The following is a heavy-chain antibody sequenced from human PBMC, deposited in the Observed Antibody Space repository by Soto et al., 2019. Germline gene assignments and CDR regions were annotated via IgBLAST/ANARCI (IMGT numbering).Heavy chain of an antibody. J-gene: IGHJ6*02. D-gene: IGHD3-3*01. CDR1: GGSISRGGYY. CDR2: MFYSGST. V-gene: IGHV4-31*03. Sequence: SETLSLTCTVSGGSISRGGYYWNWIRQHPGKGLEWIGYMFYSGSTYYNPSLKSRVTISMDTSKNQFSLKLSSVTAADTAVYYCARLRVYDFWSGLSYYYGMDVWGQGTTVTVSS. CDR3: ARLRVYDFWSGLSYYYGMDV.